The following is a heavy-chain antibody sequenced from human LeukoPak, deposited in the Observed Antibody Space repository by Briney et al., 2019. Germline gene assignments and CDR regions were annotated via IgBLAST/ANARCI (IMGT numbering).Heavy chain of an antibody. CDR2: IYHSGST. CDR1: GYSISSGYY. Sequence: SETLSLTCAVSGYSISSGYYWGWIRQPPGKGLEWIGSIYHSGSTYYNPSLKSRVTIPVDTSKNQFSLKLSSVTAADTAVYYCAREGVGFRPLDYWGQGTLVTVSS. D-gene: IGHD3-10*01. J-gene: IGHJ4*02. CDR3: AREGVGFRPLDY. V-gene: IGHV4-38-2*02.